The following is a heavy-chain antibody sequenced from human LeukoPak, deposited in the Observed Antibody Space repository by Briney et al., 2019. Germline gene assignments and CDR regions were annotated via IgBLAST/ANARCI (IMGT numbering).Heavy chain of an antibody. CDR2: ISSGSSYT. V-gene: IGHV3-11*06. CDR1: GSTFSDYA. CDR3: VRDYCSGGSCYESKWFDP. Sequence: GGSLRLSCAASGSTFSDYAMSWVRQAPGKGLEWVSYISSGSSYTNYAASVKGRFTISRDNAENSLVLQMNSLRAEDTAVYFCVRDYCSGGSCYESKWFDPWGQGTLVTVSS. D-gene: IGHD2-15*01. J-gene: IGHJ5*02.